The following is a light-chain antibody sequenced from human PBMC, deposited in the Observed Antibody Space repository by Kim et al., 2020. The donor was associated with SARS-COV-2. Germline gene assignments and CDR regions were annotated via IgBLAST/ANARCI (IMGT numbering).Light chain of an antibody. CDR3: NSRDSSGNHLV. CDR1: SLRSYY. J-gene: IGLJ3*02. Sequence: ALGQTVRITCQGDSLRSYYASWYQQKPGQAPVLVTYGKNTRPSGIPDRFSGSSSGNTASLTITGAQAEDEADYYCNSRDSSGNHLVFGGGTQLTVL. CDR2: GKN. V-gene: IGLV3-19*01.